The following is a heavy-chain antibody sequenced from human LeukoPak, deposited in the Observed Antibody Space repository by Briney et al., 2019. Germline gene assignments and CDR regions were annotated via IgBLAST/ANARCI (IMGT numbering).Heavy chain of an antibody. Sequence: SETLSLTCTVSGGSVSSGSYYWSWIRQPPGKGLEWIGYIYYSGSTNYNPSLKSRVTISADTSKNQFSLKLSSVTAADTAVYYCASQKVCSSTSCYTPDYFDYWGQGTLVTVSS. D-gene: IGHD2-2*02. CDR1: GGSVSSGSYY. CDR3: ASQKVCSSTSCYTPDYFDY. V-gene: IGHV4-61*01. J-gene: IGHJ4*02. CDR2: IYYSGST.